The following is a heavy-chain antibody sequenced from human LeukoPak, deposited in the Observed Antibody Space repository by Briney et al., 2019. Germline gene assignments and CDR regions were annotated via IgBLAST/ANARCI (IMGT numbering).Heavy chain of an antibody. CDR3: ATSPNYCSSSSCPFDY. CDR1: GYTFTSYG. Sequence: GASVKVSCKASGYTFTSYGISWVRQAPGQGLEWMGWISAYNGNTNYAQKLQSRVTMTTDTSTGTAYMELRSLRSDDTAVYYCATSPNYCSSSSCPFDYWGQGTLVTVSS. J-gene: IGHJ4*02. D-gene: IGHD2-2*01. V-gene: IGHV1-18*01. CDR2: ISAYNGNT.